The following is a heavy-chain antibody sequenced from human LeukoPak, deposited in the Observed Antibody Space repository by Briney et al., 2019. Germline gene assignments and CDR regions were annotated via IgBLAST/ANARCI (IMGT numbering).Heavy chain of an antibody. D-gene: IGHD5-24*01. Sequence: GGSLRLSCAASGFTFSSYSMNWVRQAPGKGLEWVSSISSSSSYIYYADSVKGRFTISRDNAKNSLYLQMNSLRAEDTAVYYCARVSSVEMDPLVDYWGQGTLVTVSS. J-gene: IGHJ4*02. CDR3: ARVSSVEMDPLVDY. V-gene: IGHV3-21*01. CDR1: GFTFSSYS. CDR2: ISSSSSYI.